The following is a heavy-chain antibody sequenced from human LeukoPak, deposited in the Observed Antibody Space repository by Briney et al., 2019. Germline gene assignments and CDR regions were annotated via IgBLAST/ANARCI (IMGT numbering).Heavy chain of an antibody. Sequence: GESLKISCKGSGYSFTSYWIGWVRQMPGKGLEWMGIIYPGDSDTRYSPSFEGQVTISADKSISTAYLQWSSLKASDTAMYYCARRTPGSSHYYYYGMDVWGQGTTVTVSS. CDR1: GYSFTSYW. CDR2: IYPGDSDT. CDR3: ARRTPGSSHYYYYGMDV. D-gene: IGHD1-26*01. J-gene: IGHJ6*02. V-gene: IGHV5-51*01.